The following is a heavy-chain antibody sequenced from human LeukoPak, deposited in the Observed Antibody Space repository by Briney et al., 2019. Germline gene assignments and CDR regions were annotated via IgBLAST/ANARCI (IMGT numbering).Heavy chain of an antibody. CDR1: GFTFSSYS. CDR2: ISSSSSYI. CDR3: ARDVPADYYDSSGTDAFDI. J-gene: IGHJ3*02. D-gene: IGHD3-22*01. V-gene: IGHV3-21*01. Sequence: GGSLRLSCAASGFTFSSYSMNWVRQAPGKGLEWVSSISSSSSYIYYADSVKGRFTISRDNAKNSLYLQMNSLRAEDTAVYYCARDVPADYYDSSGTDAFDIWGQGTMVTVSS.